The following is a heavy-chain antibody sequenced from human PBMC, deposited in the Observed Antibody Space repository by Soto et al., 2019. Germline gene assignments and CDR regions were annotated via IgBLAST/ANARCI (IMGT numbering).Heavy chain of an antibody. J-gene: IGHJ4*02. CDR1: GFTFSSYA. CDR2: ISGSGGST. D-gene: IGHD4-17*01. V-gene: IGHV3-23*01. CDR3: AXDQYGGDYGVLGGYFDY. Sequence: PGGSLRLSFAASGFTFSSYAMSWVRQAPGKGLEWVSAISGSGGSTYYADSVKGRFTISRDNSKNTLYLQMNSLRAEDTAVYYCAXDQYGGDYGVLGGYFDYWGQGTLVTVSS.